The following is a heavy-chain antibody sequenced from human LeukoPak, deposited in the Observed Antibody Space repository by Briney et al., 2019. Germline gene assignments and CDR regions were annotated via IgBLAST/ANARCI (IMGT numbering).Heavy chain of an antibody. V-gene: IGHV4-61*08. CDR1: GGSISRGAYY. J-gene: IGHJ4*02. D-gene: IGHD5-24*01. CDR3: ARGSAWLQLGNYFGY. CDR2: IYYSGST. Sequence: SETLSLTCTVSGGSISRGAYYWSWIRQPPGKGLEWIGFIYYSGSTNYNPSLKSRVTISVDTSKNQFSLKLSSVTAADTAVYYCARGSAWLQLGNYFGYWGQGTLVTVSS.